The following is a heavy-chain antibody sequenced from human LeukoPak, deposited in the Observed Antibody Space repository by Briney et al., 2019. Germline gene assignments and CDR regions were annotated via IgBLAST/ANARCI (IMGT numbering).Heavy chain of an antibody. D-gene: IGHD3-22*01. V-gene: IGHV3-13*01. CDR3: ARGMGYDSSGYYYVGPFDY. CDR2: IGTAGDT. Sequence: GSLRLSCAASGFTFSSYDMHWVRQATGKGLEWVSAIGTAGDTYYPGSVKGRFTISRENAKNSLYLQMNSLRAGDTAVYYCARGMGYDSSGYYYVGPFDYWGQGTLVTVSS. J-gene: IGHJ4*02. CDR1: GFTFSSYD.